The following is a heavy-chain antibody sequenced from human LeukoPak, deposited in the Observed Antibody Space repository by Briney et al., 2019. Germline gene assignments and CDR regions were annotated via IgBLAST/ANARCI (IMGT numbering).Heavy chain of an antibody. J-gene: IGHJ4*02. CDR2: IKQDGSEK. V-gene: IGHV3-7*03. CDR3: ATSYDMGWLIGY. CDR1: GFTFWDTW. D-gene: IGHD3/OR15-3a*01. Sequence: GGSLRLSCAASGFTFWDTWMNWVRQVPGQGLEWVANIKQDGSEKFYVASVKGRFTISRGNGKSSLYLQMNSLRAEDTALYYCATSYDMGWLIGYWGQGTLVTVSS.